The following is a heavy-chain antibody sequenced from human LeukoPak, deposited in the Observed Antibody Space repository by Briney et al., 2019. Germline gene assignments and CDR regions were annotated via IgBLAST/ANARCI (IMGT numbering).Heavy chain of an antibody. V-gene: IGHV4-34*01. D-gene: IGHD6-6*01. CDR3: ARGGRKYSSSGLMVC. CDR1: GGSFSGYY. J-gene: IGHJ4*02. CDR2: INHSGST. Sequence: PSETLSLTCAVYGGSFSGYYWSWIRQPPGKGLEWIGEINHSGSTNYNPSLKSRVTISVDTSKNQFSLKLSSVTAADTAVYYCARGGRKYSSSGLMVCWGQGTLVTVSS.